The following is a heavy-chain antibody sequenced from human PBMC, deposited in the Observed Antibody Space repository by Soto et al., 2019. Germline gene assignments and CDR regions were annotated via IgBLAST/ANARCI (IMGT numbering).Heavy chain of an antibody. CDR1: GFVFNDSA. Sequence: DVQVVQSGGGLVQPGGSLKLSCAASGFVFNDSAMHWVRQASGKGLEWVARVRSKSNNYATAYPASVKGRFIVSRDDSMGTTSLQMNSLKPEDTAIYYCTNNFVWGQGVLVTVS. J-gene: IGHJ4*02. CDR3: TNNFV. D-gene: IGHD2-15*01. V-gene: IGHV3-73*01. CDR2: VRSKSNNYAT.